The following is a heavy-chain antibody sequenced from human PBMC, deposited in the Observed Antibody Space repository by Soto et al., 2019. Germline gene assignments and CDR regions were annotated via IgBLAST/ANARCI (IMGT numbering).Heavy chain of an antibody. D-gene: IGHD3-22*01. CDR1: GFTFSSYG. Sequence: QVQLVESGGGVVQPGRSLRLSCAASGFTFSSYGMHWVRQAPGKGLEWVAVISYDGSNKYYADSVKGRFTISRDNSKNTLYLQMNSLRAEDTAVYYCAKDSPSSGYYGGLDYWGQGTLVTVSS. V-gene: IGHV3-30*18. CDR2: ISYDGSNK. J-gene: IGHJ4*02. CDR3: AKDSPSSGYYGGLDY.